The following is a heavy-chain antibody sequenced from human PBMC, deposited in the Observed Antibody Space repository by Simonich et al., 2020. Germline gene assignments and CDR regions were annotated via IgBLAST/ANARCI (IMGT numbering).Heavy chain of an antibody. CDR2: IYYRGST. CDR3: ARGGLYFDY. CDR1: GGSISSYY. V-gene: IGHV4-59*01. Sequence: QVQLQESGPGLVKPSETLSLTCTVSGGSISSYYWSWIRQPPGKGLEWIGYIYYRGSTNSTPSIKSRVTISVDTSKNQFSLKLSSVTAADTAVYYCARGGLYFDYWGQGTLVTVSS. J-gene: IGHJ4*02. D-gene: IGHD2-15*01.